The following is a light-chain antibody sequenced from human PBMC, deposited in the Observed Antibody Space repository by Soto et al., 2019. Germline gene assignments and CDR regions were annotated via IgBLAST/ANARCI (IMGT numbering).Light chain of an antibody. V-gene: IGKV3-11*01. CDR2: DAS. CDR1: QSVSSS. Sequence: EIVLTQSPATLSLSPGERATLSCRASQSVSSSLAWYQQKSGQGPRLLIYDASNRATGIPARFSGSGSGTDFPLTISRLEPEDFAVYYCHQRANWPPTFGQGTRLEIK. CDR3: HQRANWPPT. J-gene: IGKJ2*01.